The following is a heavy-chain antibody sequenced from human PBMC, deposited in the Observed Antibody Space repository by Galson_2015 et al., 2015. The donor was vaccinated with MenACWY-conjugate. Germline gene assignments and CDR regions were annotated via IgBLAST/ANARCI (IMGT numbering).Heavy chain of an antibody. CDR2: IWYDGTNK. Sequence: SLRLSCAASGFAFSGCAMHWVRQPPGKGLEWVAIIWYDGTNKYYADSVKGRFTISRDNSKNTLYLQMNSLRAEDTAVYYCAARLLHSGGMDVWGQGTTVTVSS. V-gene: IGHV3-33*01. D-gene: IGHD3-10*01. CDR3: AARLLHSGGMDV. CDR1: GFAFSGCA. J-gene: IGHJ6*02.